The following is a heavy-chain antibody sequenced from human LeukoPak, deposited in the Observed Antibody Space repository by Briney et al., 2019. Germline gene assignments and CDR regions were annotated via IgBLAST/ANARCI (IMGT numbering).Heavy chain of an antibody. CDR1: GGTFRSYA. Sequence: ASVKVSCKASGGTFRSYAISWVRQAPGQGLEWMGGIIPIFGTTNYAQKLQGRVTMTTDTSTSTAYMELRSLRSDDTAVYYCARRGHYYGSGSYYLPDFGYYYYYMDVWGKGTTVTISS. CDR2: IIPIFGTT. J-gene: IGHJ6*03. CDR3: ARRGHYYGSGSYYLPDFGYYYYYMDV. V-gene: IGHV1-69*05. D-gene: IGHD3-10*01.